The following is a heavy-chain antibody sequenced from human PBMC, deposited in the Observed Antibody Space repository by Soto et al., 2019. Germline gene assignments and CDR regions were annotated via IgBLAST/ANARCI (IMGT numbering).Heavy chain of an antibody. V-gene: IGHV3-30*18. D-gene: IGHD3-10*01. Sequence: ALRLSCAASGFTFSSYGMHWVRQAPGKGLEWVAVISYDGSNKYYADSVKGRFTISRDNSKNTLYLQMNSLRAEDTAVYYCAKDFYYGSGSYLDYWGQGTLVTVSS. CDR3: AKDFYYGSGSYLDY. CDR1: GFTFSSYG. CDR2: ISYDGSNK. J-gene: IGHJ4*02.